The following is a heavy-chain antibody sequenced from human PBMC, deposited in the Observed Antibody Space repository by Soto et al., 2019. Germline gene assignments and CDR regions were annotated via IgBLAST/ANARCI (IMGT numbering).Heavy chain of an antibody. CDR1: GGSISSSSYY. CDR3: ARQKIHDCGGDCHPIDY. D-gene: IGHD2-21*02. J-gene: IGHJ4*02. CDR2: IYYRGST. V-gene: IGHV4-39*01. Sequence: QLQLQESGPGLVKPSETLSLTCAVSGGSISSSSYYWGWIRQPPGKGLERIGHIYYRGSTYYNPSLKSRVTIYVDTSKNQFSLKLSSVTAADTAVYYCARQKIHDCGGDCHPIDYWGQGTLVTVSS.